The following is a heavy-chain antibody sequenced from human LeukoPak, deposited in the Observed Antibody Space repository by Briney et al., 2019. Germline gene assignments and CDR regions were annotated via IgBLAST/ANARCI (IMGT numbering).Heavy chain of an antibody. CDR2: ISGSGGST. J-gene: IGHJ3*02. Sequence: GGSLRLXCAASGFTFSSYAMRWVRQAPGKGLESVSAISGSGGSTYYADSVKGRFTISRDNSKNTLYLQMNSLRAEDTAVYYCAKDKEGWDTDAFDIWGQGTMVTVSS. CDR1: GFTFSSYA. CDR3: AKDKEGWDTDAFDI. V-gene: IGHV3-23*01. D-gene: IGHD1-26*01.